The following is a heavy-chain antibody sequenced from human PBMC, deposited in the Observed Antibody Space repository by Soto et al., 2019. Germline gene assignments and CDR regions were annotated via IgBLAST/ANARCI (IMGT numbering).Heavy chain of an antibody. J-gene: IGHJ4*02. Sequence: EVQLVESGGGLVQPGGSLRLSCAASGFIFSSYEMNWVRQAPGKGLEWISYINLRSTTIYYADSVKGRFTISRDNAKNSLFLQMNSLRAEDTAVYYCARRYGGGYDSEVDYWGQGTLVTVSS. CDR3: ARRYGGGYDSEVDY. V-gene: IGHV3-48*03. CDR2: INLRSTTI. D-gene: IGHD5-12*01. CDR1: GFIFSSYE.